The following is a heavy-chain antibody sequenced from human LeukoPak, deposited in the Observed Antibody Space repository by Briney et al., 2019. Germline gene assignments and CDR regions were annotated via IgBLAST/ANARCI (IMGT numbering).Heavy chain of an antibody. V-gene: IGHV3-23*01. Sequence: GGSLRLSCAASGFTFSSYAMSWVRQAPGKGLEWVSAISGSGDSTYYTDSMKGRFTISRDNSKNTLYLQMNSLRAEDTAVYYCALHYYDSSGHLDYWGQGTLVTVSS. CDR2: ISGSGDST. CDR1: GFTFSSYA. CDR3: ALHYYDSSGHLDY. J-gene: IGHJ4*02. D-gene: IGHD3-22*01.